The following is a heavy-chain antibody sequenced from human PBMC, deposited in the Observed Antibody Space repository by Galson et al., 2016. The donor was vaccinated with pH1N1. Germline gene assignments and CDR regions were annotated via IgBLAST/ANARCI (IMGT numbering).Heavy chain of an antibody. V-gene: IGHV1-69*05. Sequence: SVKVSCKASGYTFSSYAINWVRQARGQGLEWMGGIIPIIGTTKYAQKFQGRVTITTDEVTSTVYMELSSLRSDDTAVYYCARDFYSGYAGGRLDFWGQGTLVTVSS. D-gene: IGHD4-11*01. J-gene: IGHJ4*02. CDR3: ARDFYSGYAGGRLDF. CDR2: IIPIIGTT. CDR1: GYTFSSYA.